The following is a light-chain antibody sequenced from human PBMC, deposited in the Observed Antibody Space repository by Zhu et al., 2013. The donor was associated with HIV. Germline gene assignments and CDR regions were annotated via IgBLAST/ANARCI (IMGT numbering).Light chain of an antibody. CDR1: QSVSSN. Sequence: EIVMTQSPGALSVSPGERATLSCRASQSVSSNLAWYQQKPGQAPRLLIYGASTRATGIPARFSGSGSGTEFTLTISSLQSEDFAVYYCQQYDNWPAGTFGRGTKLEIK. CDR2: GAS. CDR3: QQYDNWPAGT. J-gene: IGKJ2*02. V-gene: IGKV3-15*01.